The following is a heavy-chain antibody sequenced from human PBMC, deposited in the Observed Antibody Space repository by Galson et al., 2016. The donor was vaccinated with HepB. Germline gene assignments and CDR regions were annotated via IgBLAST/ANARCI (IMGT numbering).Heavy chain of an antibody. CDR2: INQFGGEK. V-gene: IGHV3-7*03. Sequence: SLRLSCAASGLTFINYWMSWVRQAPGKGLEWVANINQFGGEKNYVDSVKGRFTISRDNAKNSVYLQMNSLRPEDTALYYCAKDIEAWRIAVTGYFDYWGQGTLVTVSS. D-gene: IGHD6-19*01. J-gene: IGHJ4*02. CDR1: GLTFINYW. CDR3: AKDIEAWRIAVTGYFDY.